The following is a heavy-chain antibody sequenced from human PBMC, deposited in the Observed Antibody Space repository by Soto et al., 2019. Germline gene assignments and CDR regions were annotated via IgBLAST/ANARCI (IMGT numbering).Heavy chain of an antibody. CDR2: IYYSGST. CDR3: ARGQPSYYYDSSGYAFDI. Sequence: PSETLSLTCTVSGGSISSGGYYWSWIRQHPGKGLEWIGYIYYSGSTYYNPSLKSRVTISVDTSKNQFSLKLSSVTAADTAVYYCARGQPSYYYDSSGYAFDIWPRDNGHRLL. D-gene: IGHD3-22*01. CDR1: GGSISSGGYY. V-gene: IGHV4-31*03. J-gene: IGHJ3*02.